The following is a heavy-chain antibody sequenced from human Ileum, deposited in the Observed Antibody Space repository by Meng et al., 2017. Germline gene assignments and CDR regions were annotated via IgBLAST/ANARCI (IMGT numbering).Heavy chain of an antibody. J-gene: IGHJ4*02. CDR1: GDSIRNGNW. D-gene: IGHD1-14*01. CDR3: ARVSYNKGSPKFDS. Sequence: QGQLQELVPGLVKPSETLSLSCAVSGDSIRNGNWWSWVRQPPGKGLEWIGEIYESGTTNYNPSLKSRVTISVDKSKNEFSLKLSSVTAADTALYYCARVSYNKGSPKFDSWGQGTLVTVSS. CDR2: IYESGTT. V-gene: IGHV4-4*02.